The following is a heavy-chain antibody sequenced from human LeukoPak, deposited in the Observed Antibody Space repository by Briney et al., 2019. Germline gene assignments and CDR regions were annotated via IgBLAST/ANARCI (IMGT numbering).Heavy chain of an antibody. CDR2: INPNSGGT. CDR1: GYTFTSYG. Sequence: PGASVKVSCKASGYTFTSYGISWVRQAPGQGLEWMGWINPNSGGTSSAQKFQGRVTMTRDTSITTVYMEVRWLTSDDTAIYYCARADRLHGGPYLIGPWGQGTLVTVSS. CDR3: ARADRLHGGPYLIGP. J-gene: IGHJ5*02. D-gene: IGHD2-21*01. V-gene: IGHV1-2*02.